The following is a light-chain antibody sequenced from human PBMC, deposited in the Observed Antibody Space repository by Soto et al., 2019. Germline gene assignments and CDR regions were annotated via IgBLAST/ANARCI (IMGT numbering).Light chain of an antibody. Sequence: DIQMTQSPSTLSATVGDRVTITCRARQSISSWLAWYQQKPGKAPKLLIYDASTLESGVPSRFSGSGSGTEFTLTISILQPDDFATYYCQQYNSYRTFGQGTKVDIK. CDR2: DAS. V-gene: IGKV1-5*01. CDR1: QSISSW. CDR3: QQYNSYRT. J-gene: IGKJ1*01.